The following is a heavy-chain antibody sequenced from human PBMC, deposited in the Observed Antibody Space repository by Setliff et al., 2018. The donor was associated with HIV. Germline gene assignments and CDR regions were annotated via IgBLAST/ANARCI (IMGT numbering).Heavy chain of an antibody. CDR2: IWYDGSNK. J-gene: IGHJ4*02. CDR1: GFTFSSYG. Sequence: GGSLRLSCAASGFTFSSYGMHWVRQAPGKGLEWVAVIWYDGSNKYYADSAKGRFTISRDNAKNSLYLQMNSLRAEDTAVYYCAQITVMGYWGRGTLVTVSS. D-gene: IGHD4-4*01. V-gene: IGHV3-33*03. CDR3: AQITVMGY.